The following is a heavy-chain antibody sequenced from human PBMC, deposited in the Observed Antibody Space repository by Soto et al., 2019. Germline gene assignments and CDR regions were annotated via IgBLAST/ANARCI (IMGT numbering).Heavy chain of an antibody. D-gene: IGHD3-3*01. V-gene: IGHV1-58*02. CDR2: IVVGSGNT. J-gene: IGHJ6*02. CDR1: GFTFTSSA. Sequence: ASVKVSCKASGFTFTSSAMQWVRQARGQRLEWIGWIVVGSGNTNYAQKFQERVTITRDMSTSTAYMELSSLRSDDTAVYYCARERVRFLEWFLPVMPLSYGMDVWGQGTTVTVSS. CDR3: ARERVRFLEWFLPVMPLSYGMDV.